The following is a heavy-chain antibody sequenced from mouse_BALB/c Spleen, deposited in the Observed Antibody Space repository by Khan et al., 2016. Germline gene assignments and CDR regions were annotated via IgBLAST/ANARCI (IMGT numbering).Heavy chain of an antibody. J-gene: IGHJ2*01. CDR3: ARTARIKY. D-gene: IGHD1-2*01. V-gene: IGHV3-2*02. CDR2: ISYSGST. CDR1: GYSITSGYG. Sequence: VQLKESGPGLVKPSQSLSLTCTATGYSITSGYGWNWIRQFPGNKLEWMGYISYSGSTNYNPSLKSRISITRDTSKNQFFLQLNSVTTEDTATYYCARTARIKYWGQGTTLTVSS.